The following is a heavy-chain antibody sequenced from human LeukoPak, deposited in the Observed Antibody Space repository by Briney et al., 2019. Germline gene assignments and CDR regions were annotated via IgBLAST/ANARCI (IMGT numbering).Heavy chain of an antibody. J-gene: IGHJ5*02. Sequence: SETLSLTCTVSGVSISSSNSYWGWIRQPPGKGLEWIGSIYYSGNTYYNASLKSQVSISIDTSKNQFSLRLTSVTAADTAVYYCARAPIPSYWFDPWGQGTLVTVSS. V-gene: IGHV4-39*01. CDR1: GVSISSSNSY. CDR3: ARAPIPSYWFDP. D-gene: IGHD2-2*01. CDR2: IYYSGNT.